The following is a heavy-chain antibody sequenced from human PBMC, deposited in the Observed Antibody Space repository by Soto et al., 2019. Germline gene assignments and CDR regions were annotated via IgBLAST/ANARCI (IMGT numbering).Heavy chain of an antibody. Sequence: ESLKISCKGSGYSFTSYWIGWVRQMPGKGLEWMGIIYPGDSDTRYSPSFQGQVTISADKSISTAYLQWSSLKASDTAMYYCARHRGGGNSNYYYGMDVWGQGTTVTVSS. J-gene: IGHJ6*02. CDR3: ARHRGGGNSNYYYGMDV. CDR2: IYPGDSDT. V-gene: IGHV5-51*01. D-gene: IGHD2-21*02. CDR1: GYSFTSYW.